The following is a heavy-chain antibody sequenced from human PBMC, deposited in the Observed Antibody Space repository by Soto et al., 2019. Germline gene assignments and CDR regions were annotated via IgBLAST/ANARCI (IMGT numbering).Heavy chain of an antibody. V-gene: IGHV4-30-4*01. D-gene: IGHD6-6*01. CDR1: GGSISSGDYY. CDR3: DRAARRFADNWFGP. J-gene: IGHJ5*02. Sequence: SETLSLTCTVSGGSISSGDYYWSWIRQPPGKGLEWIGYIHYSGSTYHNPSLKSRITISADTSKNHISLKLSSVTAADTAVYYWDRAARRFADNWFGPWRQGPRVTVSS. CDR2: IHYSGST.